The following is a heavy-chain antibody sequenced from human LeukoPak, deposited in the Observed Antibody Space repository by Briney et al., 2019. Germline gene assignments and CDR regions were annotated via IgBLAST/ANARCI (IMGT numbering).Heavy chain of an antibody. D-gene: IGHD3-10*01. CDR2: ISYDGSNK. V-gene: IGHV3-30-3*01. CDR3: ARTLRVGNFYYFYTMDV. J-gene: IGHJ6*02. Sequence: GGSLRVSCAASGFTFITYTIHWVRQAPGKGMEWVAVISYDGSNKYYADSVKGRFTISRDNSKNTLYLQMNSLRAEDTAVYYCARTLRVGNFYYFYTMDVWGQGTTVTVSS. CDR1: GFTFITYT.